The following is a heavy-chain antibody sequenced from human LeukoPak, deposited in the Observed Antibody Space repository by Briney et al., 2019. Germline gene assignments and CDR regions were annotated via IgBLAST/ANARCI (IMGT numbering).Heavy chain of an antibody. CDR3: ARDGGI. Sequence: GGSLRLSCAASGFTFSDHSMNWVRQAPGKGLEWVSYIRYSGTTIYYADSVKGRLTISRDNAKDSVDLQMNSLRPEDTAVYYCARDGGIWGQGTMVTVSS. V-gene: IGHV3-48*01. CDR2: IRYSGTTI. J-gene: IGHJ3*02. CDR1: GFTFSDHS.